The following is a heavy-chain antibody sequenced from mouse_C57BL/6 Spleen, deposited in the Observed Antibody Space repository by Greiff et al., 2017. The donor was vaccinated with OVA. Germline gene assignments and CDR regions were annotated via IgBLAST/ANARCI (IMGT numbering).Heavy chain of an antibody. Sequence: VKLMESGPGLVQPSQSLSITCTVSGFSLTSYGVHWVRQSPGKGLEWLGVIWSGGSTDYNAAFISRLSISKDNSKSQVFFKMNSLQADDTAIYYCARNEGRRGAWFAYWGQGTLVTVSA. CDR3: ARNEGRRGAWFAY. V-gene: IGHV2-2*01. CDR2: IWSGGST. J-gene: IGHJ3*01. CDR1: GFSLTSYG.